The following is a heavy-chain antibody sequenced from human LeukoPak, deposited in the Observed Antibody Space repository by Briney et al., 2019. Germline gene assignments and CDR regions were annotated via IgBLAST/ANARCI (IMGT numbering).Heavy chain of an antibody. J-gene: IGHJ4*02. Sequence: GGSLRLSCAASGFTFSSYSMNWVRQAPGKGLEWVSSISSSSNYIYYADSLKGRFTISRDNAKNSLYLQMNSLRAEDTAVYYCARDLYDGAAGYLDSWGQGTLVTVSS. CDR1: GFTFSSYS. CDR3: ARDLYDGAAGYLDS. V-gene: IGHV3-21*01. D-gene: IGHD2-8*01. CDR2: ISSSSNYI.